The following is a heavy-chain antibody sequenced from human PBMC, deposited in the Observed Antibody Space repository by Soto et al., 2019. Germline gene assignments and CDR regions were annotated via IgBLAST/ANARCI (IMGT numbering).Heavy chain of an antibody. Sequence: SETLSLTCTVSGGSISSSSYYWGWIRQPPGKGLEWIGEVSHSGNTKYYPSLRSRVTLSVDSSKNQISLALTSVTAADTAVYYCARAKLERTGWHQFDTWGQGTLVTVSS. J-gene: IGHJ5*02. CDR3: ARAKLERTGWHQFDT. CDR2: VSHSGNT. CDR1: GGSISSSSYY. D-gene: IGHD7-27*01. V-gene: IGHV4-39*01.